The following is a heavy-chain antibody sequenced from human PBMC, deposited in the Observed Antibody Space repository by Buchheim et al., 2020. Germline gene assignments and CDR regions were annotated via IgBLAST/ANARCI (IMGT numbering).Heavy chain of an antibody. V-gene: IGHV3-30-3*01. J-gene: IGHJ4*02. CDR2: ISYDGSNK. D-gene: IGHD2-15*01. CDR1: GFTFSSYA. Sequence: QVQLVEFGGGVVQPGRSLRLSCAASGFTFSSYAMHWVRQAPGKGLEWVAVISYDGSNKYYADSVKGRFTISRDNSKNTLYLQMNSLRAEDTAVYYCARDKLGGILDYWGQGTL. CDR3: ARDKLGGILDY.